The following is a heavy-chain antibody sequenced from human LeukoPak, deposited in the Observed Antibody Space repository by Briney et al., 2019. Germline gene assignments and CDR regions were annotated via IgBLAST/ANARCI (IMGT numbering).Heavy chain of an antibody. J-gene: IGHJ4*02. CDR3: ARSHSSGWFPSDY. V-gene: IGHV5-51*01. CDR2: IYPGDPDT. CDR1: GYSFTRYW. Sequence: GESLKISCKGSGYSFTRYWIGWVRQMPGKGLELMGIIYPGDPDTRYSPSFQGQVTISADKSISTAYLQWSSLKASDTAMYYCARSHSSGWFPSDYWGQGTLVTVTS. D-gene: IGHD6-19*01.